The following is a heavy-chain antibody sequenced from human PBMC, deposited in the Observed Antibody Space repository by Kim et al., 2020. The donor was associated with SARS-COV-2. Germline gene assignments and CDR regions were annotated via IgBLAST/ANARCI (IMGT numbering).Heavy chain of an antibody. D-gene: IGHD3-10*01. Sequence: ASVKFSCKASGYTFTSYAMNWVRQAPGQGLEWMGWINTNTGNPTYAQGFTGRFVFSLDTSVSTAYLQISSLKAEDTAVYYCARGHGVWFGELFYYYYYGMDVWGQGTTVTVSS. CDR2: INTNTGNP. J-gene: IGHJ6*02. V-gene: IGHV7-4-1*02. CDR3: ARGHGVWFGELFYYYYYGMDV. CDR1: GYTFTSYA.